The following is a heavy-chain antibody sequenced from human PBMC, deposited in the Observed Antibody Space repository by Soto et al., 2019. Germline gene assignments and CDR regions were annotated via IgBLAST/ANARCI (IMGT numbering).Heavy chain of an antibody. V-gene: IGHV4-34*01. CDR2: INHSGST. Sequence: PSEILSLTCAVYGGSFSGYYWTWIRQPPGTGLEWSGEINHSGSTNYNPSLKSRVTISVDTSKNQFSLKLTSVTAADTAVYYCARDKITGLFDYWGQRTLVTVSS. D-gene: IGHD2-8*02. J-gene: IGHJ4*02. CDR3: ARDKITGLFDY. CDR1: GGSFSGYY.